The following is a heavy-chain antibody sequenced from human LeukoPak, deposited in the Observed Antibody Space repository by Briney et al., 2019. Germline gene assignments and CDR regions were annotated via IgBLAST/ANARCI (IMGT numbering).Heavy chain of an antibody. CDR2: INPNSGGT. D-gene: IGHD6-19*01. CDR1: GYTFTGYY. V-gene: IGHV1-2*02. CDR3: AAVAGLGNAFDI. J-gene: IGHJ3*02. Sequence: ASVKVSCKASGYTFTGYYMHWVRQAPGQGLEWMGWINPNSGGTNYAQKFQGRVTMTRDTSISAAYMELSRLRSDDTAVYYCAAVAGLGNAFDIWGQGTMVTVSS.